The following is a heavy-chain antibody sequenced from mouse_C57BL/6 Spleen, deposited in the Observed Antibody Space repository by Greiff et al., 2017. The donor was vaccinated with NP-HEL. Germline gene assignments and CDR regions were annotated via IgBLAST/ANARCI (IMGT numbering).Heavy chain of an antibody. V-gene: IGHV5-16*01. CDR1: GFTFSDYY. CDR2: INYDGSST. J-gene: IGHJ2*01. Sequence: DVQLVESEGGLVQPGSSMKLSCTASGFTFSDYYMAWVRQVPEKGLEWVANINYDGSSTYYLDSLKSRFIISRDNAKNILYLQMSSLKSEDTATYDCARDRDYGSSYYFDYWGQGTTLTVSS. CDR3: ARDRDYGSSYYFDY. D-gene: IGHD1-1*01.